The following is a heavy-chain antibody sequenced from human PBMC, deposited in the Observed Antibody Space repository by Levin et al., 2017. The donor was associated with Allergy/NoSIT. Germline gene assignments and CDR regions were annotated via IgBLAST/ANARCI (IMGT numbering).Heavy chain of an antibody. CDR3: AKEKGDYGDNYFDY. CDR1: RFTFSSYA. J-gene: IGHJ4*02. CDR2: ISGTGSNT. Sequence: GESLKISCAASRFTFSSYAMSWVRQAPGQGLEWVSAISGTGSNTYYADSVKGRFTISRDNSKNTLYLQMNSLRAEDTAVYYCAKEKGDYGDNYFDYWGQGTLVTVSS. D-gene: IGHD4-17*01. V-gene: IGHV3-23*01.